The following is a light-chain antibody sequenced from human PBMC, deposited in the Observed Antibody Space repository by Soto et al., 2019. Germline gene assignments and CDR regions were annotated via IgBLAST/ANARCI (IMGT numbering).Light chain of an antibody. J-gene: IGLJ3*02. CDR2: GNG. CDR3: CSYAHTSRV. V-gene: IGLV1-40*01. CDR1: SSNIGAGHD. Sequence: QSVLTQPPSVSGAPGQRVTISCTGSSSNIGAGHDVHWYQHLPGTAPKLLIYGNGNRPSGVPDRFSGSKSGTSASLAITGLQAEDEADYYCCSYAHTSRVFGGGTKLTVL.